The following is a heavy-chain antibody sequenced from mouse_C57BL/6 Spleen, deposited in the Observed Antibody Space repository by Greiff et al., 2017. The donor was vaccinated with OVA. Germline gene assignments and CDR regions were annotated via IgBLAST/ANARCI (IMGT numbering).Heavy chain of an antibody. Sequence: EVQLQESGTVLARPGASVKMSCKTSGYTFTSYWMHWVKQRPGQGLAWIGAIYPGNSDTSYNQKFKGKAKLTAVTSASTAYMELSSLTNEDSAVYYCTRSTTVVRYYFDYWGQGTTLTVSS. J-gene: IGHJ2*01. D-gene: IGHD1-1*01. CDR1: GYTFTSYW. CDR3: TRSTTVVRYYFDY. CDR2: IYPGNSDT. V-gene: IGHV1-5*01.